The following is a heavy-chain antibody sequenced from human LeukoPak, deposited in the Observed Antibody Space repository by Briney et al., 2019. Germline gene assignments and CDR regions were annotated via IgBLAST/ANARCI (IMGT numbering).Heavy chain of an antibody. CDR1: GFTFSDYY. D-gene: IGHD3-10*01. CDR2: ISSSSSYT. Sequence: GGSLRLSCAASGFTFSDYYMSWIRQAPGKGLEWVSYISSSSSYTNYADSVKGRFTISRDNAKNSLYLQMNSLRAEDTAVYYCARYGSGNFSDYWGQGTLVTVSS. J-gene: IGHJ4*02. V-gene: IGHV3-11*06. CDR3: ARYGSGNFSDY.